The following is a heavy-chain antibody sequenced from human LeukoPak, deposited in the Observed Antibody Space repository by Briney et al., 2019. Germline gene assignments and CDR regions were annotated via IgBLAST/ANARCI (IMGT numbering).Heavy chain of an antibody. V-gene: IGHV4-61*02. D-gene: IGHD5-24*01. J-gene: IGHJ4*02. CDR2: IYTSGST. CDR3: ARGSEKGMATIYFDY. Sequence: PSQTLSLTCTVYGGSISSGSYYWSWIRQPAGKGLEWIGRIYTSGSTNYNPSLKSRVTISVDTSKNQFSLKLSSVTAADTAVYYCARGSEKGMATIYFDYWGQGTLVTVSS. CDR1: GGSISSGSYY.